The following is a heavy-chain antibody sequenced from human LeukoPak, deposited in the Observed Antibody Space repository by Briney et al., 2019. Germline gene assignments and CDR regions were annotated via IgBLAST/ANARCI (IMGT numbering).Heavy chain of an antibody. J-gene: IGHJ3*02. CDR3: ARDRSFYSISAFDI. Sequence: GGSLRLSCAASGFTFSSYGMHWVRQARGKGLEWVAVILSDGSKEFYTDSVKGRFTISRDNSKNTLYLQMNSLRAEDTAVYYCARDRSFYSISAFDIWGQGTMVTVSS. V-gene: IGHV3-33*01. CDR2: ILSDGSKE. D-gene: IGHD1-14*01. CDR1: GFTFSSYG.